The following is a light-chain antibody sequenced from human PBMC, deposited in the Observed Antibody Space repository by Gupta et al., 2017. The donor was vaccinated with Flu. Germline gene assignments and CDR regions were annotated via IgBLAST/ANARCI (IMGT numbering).Light chain of an antibody. V-gene: IGKV1-39*01. CDR2: TVS. J-gene: IGKJ2*01. CDR3: HQSHSDPRFT. CDR1: RTISTY. Sequence: DIHMTQSPSSLSASVGDRVTITCRTSRTISTYLNWYQQKSGRAPSLLIYTVSTRQSGVTSRFSGSGSGKELTLTIDRRAPEDVATYYCHQSHSDPRFTFGQGTKLEIK.